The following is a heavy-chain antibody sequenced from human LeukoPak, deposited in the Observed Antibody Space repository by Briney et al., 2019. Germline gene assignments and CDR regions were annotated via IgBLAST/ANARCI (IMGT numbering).Heavy chain of an antibody. CDR2: MNIDGSEK. Sequence: GGSLRLSCAASGFTFSNYWMGWVRQAPGKRLEWVANMNIDGSEKYYADSVKGRFSISRDNARNSVYLQMASLRVEDTAVYYCARDPVEWVLLLDYWGLGTLVTVSS. CDR1: GFTFSNYW. D-gene: IGHD1-26*01. J-gene: IGHJ4*02. V-gene: IGHV3-7*01. CDR3: ARDPVEWVLLLDY.